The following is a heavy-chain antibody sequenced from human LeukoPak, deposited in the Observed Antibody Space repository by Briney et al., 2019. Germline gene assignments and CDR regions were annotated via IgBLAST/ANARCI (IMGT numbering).Heavy chain of an antibody. J-gene: IGHJ6*04. CDR1: GFTFSSYE. CDR2: ISSSSSYI. D-gene: IGHD3-10*01. CDR3: VRGKANYGSGPDV. Sequence: GGSLRLSCAASGFTFSSYEMNWVRQAPGKGLEWVSSISSSSSYIYYADSVKGRFTTSRDNARNSLYLQMNSLRAEDTAVYYCVRGKANYGSGPDVWGKGTTVTVSS. V-gene: IGHV3-21*01.